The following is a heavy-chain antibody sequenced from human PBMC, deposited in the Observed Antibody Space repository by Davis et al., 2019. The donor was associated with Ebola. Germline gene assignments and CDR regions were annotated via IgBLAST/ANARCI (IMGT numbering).Heavy chain of an antibody. Sequence: GESLKISCAASGFSFSNYWMNWVRQAPGKGLEWVANIKEDGSEKSYVDSVKGRFTISRDNAKNSLYLQMNSLRAEDTAVYYCARDLYYNSLDHWGQGALVTVSS. D-gene: IGHD1-1*01. CDR3: ARDLYYNSLDH. J-gene: IGHJ4*02. V-gene: IGHV3-7*03. CDR2: IKEDGSEK. CDR1: GFSFSNYW.